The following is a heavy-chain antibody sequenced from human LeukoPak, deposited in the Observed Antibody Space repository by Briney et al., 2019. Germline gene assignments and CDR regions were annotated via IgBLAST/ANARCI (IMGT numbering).Heavy chain of an antibody. D-gene: IGHD5/OR15-5a*01. V-gene: IGHV3-33*01. CDR2: IWYDGTNK. Sequence: PGGSLRLSCAASGFXFSTYAMHWVRQAPGKGLEWVAVIWYDGTNKYNADSVTGRFTISRDDSKNTLYLQMSSLRAEDTAVYYCARDRGMVSTNLDYWGQGTLVTVSS. J-gene: IGHJ4*02. CDR1: GFXFSTYA. CDR3: ARDRGMVSTNLDY.